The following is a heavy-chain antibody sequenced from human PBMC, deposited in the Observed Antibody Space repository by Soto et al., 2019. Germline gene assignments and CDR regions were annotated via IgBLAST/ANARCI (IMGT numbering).Heavy chain of an antibody. Sequence: PGGSLRLSCAASGFTFSNYAMSWVRQAPGKGLEWVSGISWSSGSTGYADSVKGRFTISRDNAKNSLYLQMNSLRAEDTALYYCAKDTSTVTTYSFFDYWGQGTLVTVSS. CDR2: ISWSSGST. CDR1: GFTFSNYA. V-gene: IGHV3-9*01. CDR3: AKDTSTVTTYSFFDY. J-gene: IGHJ4*02. D-gene: IGHD4-17*01.